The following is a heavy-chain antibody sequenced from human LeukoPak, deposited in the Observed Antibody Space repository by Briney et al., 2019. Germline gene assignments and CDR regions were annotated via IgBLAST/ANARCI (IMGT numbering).Heavy chain of an antibody. CDR1: GGSFSGYY. CDR3: ARLDYGDYQPQTYYFDY. Sequence: SETLSLTCAVYGGSFSGYYWSWIRQPPGKGLEWLGEINHSGSTNYNPSLKSRVTISVDTSKNQFSLKLSSVTAADTAVYYCARLDYGDYQPQTYYFDYWGQGTLVTVSS. CDR2: INHSGST. D-gene: IGHD4-17*01. V-gene: IGHV4-34*01. J-gene: IGHJ4*02.